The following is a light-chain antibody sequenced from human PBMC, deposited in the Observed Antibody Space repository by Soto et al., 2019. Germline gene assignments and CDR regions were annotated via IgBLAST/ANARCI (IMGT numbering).Light chain of an antibody. CDR3: ISYTSSSTSYV. V-gene: IGLV2-14*01. Sequence: HSVLTQPASVSGSPGQTITISCTGTSSDVGGYNYVAWYQQHPGKVPRLMIYEVSNRPSGVSNRFSGSKSGSTASLTISGLQAEDEADYYCISYTSSSTSYVFGTGTKVTV. CDR2: EVS. J-gene: IGLJ1*01. CDR1: SSDVGGYNY.